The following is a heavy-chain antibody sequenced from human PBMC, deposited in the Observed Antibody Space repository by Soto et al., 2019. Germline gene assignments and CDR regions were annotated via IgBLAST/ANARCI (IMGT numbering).Heavy chain of an antibody. Sequence: QVQLQESGPGLVKPSQTLSLTCTVSGGSISSGDYYWSWIRQPPGKGLEWIGYIYYSGSTYYNPSLKSRVTTSVDTSKNQFALKLSSVTAADTAVYYCARATGTRAGRLDYFDYWGQGTLVTVSS. J-gene: IGHJ4*02. CDR3: ARATGTRAGRLDYFDY. V-gene: IGHV4-30-4*01. CDR2: IYYSGST. D-gene: IGHD1-7*01. CDR1: GGSISSGDYY.